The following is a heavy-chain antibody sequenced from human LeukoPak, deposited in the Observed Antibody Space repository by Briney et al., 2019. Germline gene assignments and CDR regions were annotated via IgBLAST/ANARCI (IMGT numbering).Heavy chain of an antibody. CDR1: GFTFSSYA. Sequence: GGSLRLPCAAPGFTFSSYAMSWVRQAPGKGLEWVSAISGSGGSTYYADSVKGRFTISRDNSKNTLYLQMNSLRAEDTAVYYCAKSGRDYPYYFDYWGQGTLVTVSS. CDR2: ISGSGGST. D-gene: IGHD4-17*01. CDR3: AKSGRDYPYYFDY. V-gene: IGHV3-23*01. J-gene: IGHJ4*02.